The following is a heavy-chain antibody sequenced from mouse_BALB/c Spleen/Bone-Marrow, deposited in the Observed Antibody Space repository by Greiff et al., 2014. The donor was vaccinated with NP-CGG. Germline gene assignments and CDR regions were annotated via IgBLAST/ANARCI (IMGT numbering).Heavy chain of an antibody. CDR3: ARWDFGNHYAMDY. V-gene: IGHV3-8*02. J-gene: IGHJ4*01. D-gene: IGHD2-1*01. CDR2: ISYSGTT. CDR1: GDSITSGF. Sequence: EVQLQQSGPSVVKPSQTLSLTCSVTGDSITSGFWNWIRKFLGNKLEYMGYISYSGTTYYNPSLKSRISFTRDTSKNQYYLQLISVTTEDTATYFCARWDFGNHYAMDYWGQGTSVTVSS.